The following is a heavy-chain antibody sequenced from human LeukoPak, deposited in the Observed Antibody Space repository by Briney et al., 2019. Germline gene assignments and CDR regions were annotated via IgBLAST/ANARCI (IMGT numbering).Heavy chain of an antibody. Sequence: SVKVSCKASGCTFSSYAISWVRQAPGRGLEWMGRIIPILGIANYAQKFQGRVTITADKSTSTAYMELSSLRSEDTAVYYCARDLEVSSSSWYGEYYFDYWGQGTLVTVSS. D-gene: IGHD6-13*01. CDR1: GCTFSSYA. V-gene: IGHV1-69*04. J-gene: IGHJ4*02. CDR3: ARDLEVSSSSWYGEYYFDY. CDR2: IIPILGIA.